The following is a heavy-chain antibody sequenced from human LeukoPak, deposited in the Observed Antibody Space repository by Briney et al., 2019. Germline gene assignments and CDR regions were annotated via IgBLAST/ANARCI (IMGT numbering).Heavy chain of an antibody. Sequence: SETLSLTCTVSGGSICSYYWSWIRQPAGKGLEWIGRIYTSGSTNYNPSLKSRVTISVDTSKNQFSLKLSSVTAADTAVYYCARNYCSSTSCHWYFDLWGRGTLVTVSS. CDR3: ARNYCSSTSCHWYFDL. V-gene: IGHV4-4*07. CDR1: GGSICSYY. CDR2: IYTSGST. J-gene: IGHJ2*01. D-gene: IGHD2-2*01.